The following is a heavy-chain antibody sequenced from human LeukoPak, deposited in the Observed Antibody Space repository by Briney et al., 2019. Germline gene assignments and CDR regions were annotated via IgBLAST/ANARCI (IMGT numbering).Heavy chain of an antibody. CDR3: ARATVWFGEEYGHNWFDP. CDR1: GGSISSYY. V-gene: IGHV4-4*08. J-gene: IGHJ5*02. Sequence: SETLSLTCTVSGGSISSYYWSWIRQPPGKGLEWIGSFYSSGGTNFHPSLKSRITISVDTSKNQFSLTLGSVTAADTAVYYCARATVWFGEEYGHNWFDPWGQGTLVTVSS. D-gene: IGHD3-10*01. CDR2: FYSSGGT.